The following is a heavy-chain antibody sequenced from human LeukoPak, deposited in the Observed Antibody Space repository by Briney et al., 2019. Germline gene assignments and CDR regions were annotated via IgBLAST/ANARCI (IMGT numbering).Heavy chain of an antibody. CDR1: GFTFSCYW. CDR2: IKQDGSEK. Sequence: TGGSLRLSCAASGFTFSCYWMSWVRQAPGKGLEWVANIKQDGSEKYYVDSVKGRFTISRDNAKNSLYPQMNSLRAEDTAVYYCARADYGDYAYSYWGQGTLVTVSS. V-gene: IGHV3-7*01. J-gene: IGHJ4*02. CDR3: ARADYGDYAYSY. D-gene: IGHD4-17*01.